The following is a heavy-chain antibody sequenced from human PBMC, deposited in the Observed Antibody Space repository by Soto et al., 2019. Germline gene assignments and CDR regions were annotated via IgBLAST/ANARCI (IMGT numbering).Heavy chain of an antibody. V-gene: IGHV3-30-3*01. J-gene: IGHJ6*02. CDR3: ARVTPRYFGMDV. CDR2: ISYDGSNK. CDR1: GFTFSSYA. Sequence: QVQLVESGGGVVQPGRSLRLSCAASGFTFSSYAMNWVRQAPGKGLEWVAVISYDGSNKYYADSVKGRFTISRDNSKNTLYLQMNSLRAEDTAVYYGARVTPRYFGMDVWGQGTTVTVSS.